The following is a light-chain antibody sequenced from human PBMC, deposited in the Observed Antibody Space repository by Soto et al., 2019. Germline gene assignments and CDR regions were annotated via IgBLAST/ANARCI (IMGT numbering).Light chain of an antibody. V-gene: IGLV2-14*03. J-gene: IGLJ1*01. CDR3: SSYTTSSTPCV. CDR1: SSDVGGYDF. CDR2: DVS. Sequence: QSVLTQPASVSGSPGQSIIISCTGTSSDVGGYDFVSWYQHHPGKAPKLIICDVSDRPSGVSNRFSGSKSGNTASLTISGLQAEDEGDYYCSSYTTSSTPCVFGTGTQLTVL.